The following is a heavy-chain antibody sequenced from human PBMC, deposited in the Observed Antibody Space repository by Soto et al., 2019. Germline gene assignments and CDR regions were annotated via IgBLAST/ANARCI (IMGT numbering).Heavy chain of an antibody. CDR3: ARVDQREPWGYYYYMDV. Sequence: SETLSLTCTVSGGSISSSSYYWGWIRQPPGKGLEWIGSIYYSGSTYYNPSLKSRVTISVDTSKNQFSLKLSSVTAADTAVYYCARVDQREPWGYYYYMDVWGKGTTVTVSS. V-gene: IGHV4-39*01. CDR1: GGSISSSSYY. J-gene: IGHJ6*03. D-gene: IGHD1-26*01. CDR2: IYYSGST.